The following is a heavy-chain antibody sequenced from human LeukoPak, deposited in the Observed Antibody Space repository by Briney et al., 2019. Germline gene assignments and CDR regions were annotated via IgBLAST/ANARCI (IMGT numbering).Heavy chain of an antibody. CDR3: GSGGMITFGGVIVMGGGYFDY. V-gene: IGHV4-61*01. CDR2: IYYSGST. Sequence: PSETLSLTCTVSGGSVSSGSYYWSWIRQPPGKGLEWIGYIYYSGSTNYNPSLKSRVTISVDTSKNQFSLKLSSVTAADTAVYYCGSGGMITFGGVIVMGGGYFDYWGQGTLVTVSS. J-gene: IGHJ4*02. D-gene: IGHD3-16*02. CDR1: GGSVSSGSYY.